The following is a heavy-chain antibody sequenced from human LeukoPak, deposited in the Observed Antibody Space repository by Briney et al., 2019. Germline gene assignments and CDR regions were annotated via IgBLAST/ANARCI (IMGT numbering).Heavy chain of an antibody. CDR1: GGSIRNYF. Sequence: PSETLSLTCSASGGSIRNYFWSWIRQPAGKGLEWIGRIYTSGSTNYNPSLKSRVTMSVDTSKNQFSLKLSSVTAADTAVYYCARVEMATIGFDYWGQGTLVTVSS. CDR2: IYTSGST. D-gene: IGHD5-24*01. V-gene: IGHV4-4*07. J-gene: IGHJ4*02. CDR3: ARVEMATIGFDY.